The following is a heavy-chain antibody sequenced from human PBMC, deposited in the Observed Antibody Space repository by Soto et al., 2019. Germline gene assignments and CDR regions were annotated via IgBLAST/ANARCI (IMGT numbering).Heavy chain of an antibody. J-gene: IGHJ3*02. CDR3: AKESDAFDI. Sequence: QVQLVESGGGVVQPGRSLRLSCVASGFTFSSYAMHWVRQAPGKGLEWVAFISYDGKNKCYADSVKGRFTISRDNSKNTLYLQMNSLRSEDTALHYCAKESDAFDIWGQGTMVTVSS. CDR2: ISYDGKNK. CDR1: GFTFSSYA. V-gene: IGHV3-30*18.